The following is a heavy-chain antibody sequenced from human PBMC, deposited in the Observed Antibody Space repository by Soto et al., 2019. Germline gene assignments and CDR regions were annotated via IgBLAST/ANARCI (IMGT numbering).Heavy chain of an antibody. CDR3: ARDKITGLFDY. V-gene: IGHV4-34*01. CDR1: GGSFSGYY. D-gene: IGHD2-8*02. Sequence: SETLSLTCAVYGGSFSGYYWTWIRQPPGTGLEWIGEINHSGSTNYNPSNKSRVTISVDTSKNQFSLKLTSVTAADTAVYYCARDKITGLFDYWGQGTLVTVS. CDR2: INHSGST. J-gene: IGHJ4*02.